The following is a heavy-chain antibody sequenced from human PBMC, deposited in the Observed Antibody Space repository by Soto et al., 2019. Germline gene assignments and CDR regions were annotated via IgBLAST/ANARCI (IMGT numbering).Heavy chain of an antibody. CDR2: ISYDGSDK. V-gene: IGHV3-30*03. CDR3: ARDYSSYWYGFGF. CDR1: GFTFSSYG. Sequence: GGSLRLSCAASGFTFSSYGMHWVRQAPGKGLEWVAVISYDGSDKYYADSVKGRFTISRDNSKNTLYLQLNSLRAEDTAVYYCARDYSSYWYGFGFWGQGTLVTVSS. J-gene: IGHJ4*02. D-gene: IGHD6-19*01.